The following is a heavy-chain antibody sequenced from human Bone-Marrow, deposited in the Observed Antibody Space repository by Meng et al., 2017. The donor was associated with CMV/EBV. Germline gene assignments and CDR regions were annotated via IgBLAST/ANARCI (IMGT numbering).Heavy chain of an antibody. J-gene: IGHJ6*02. CDR3: ARDRSHYYYYGMDV. CDR2: ISSSGSNI. V-gene: IGHV3-48*03. Sequence: GGSLRLSCAASGFTFSSYEMNWVRQAPGKGLEWVSYISSSGSNIYYADSVKGRFTISRDNAKNSLYLQMNSLRAEDTAVYYCARDRSHYYYYGMDVWGQGTTVTVSS. CDR1: GFTFSSYE.